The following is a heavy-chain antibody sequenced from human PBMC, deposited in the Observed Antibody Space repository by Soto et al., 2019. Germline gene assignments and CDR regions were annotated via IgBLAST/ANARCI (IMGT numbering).Heavy chain of an antibody. V-gene: IGHV3-48*01. CDR1: GFTFSSYS. CDR2: ISSSSSTI. D-gene: IGHD3-22*01. J-gene: IGHJ4*02. Sequence: PGGSLRLSCAASGFTFSSYSMNWVRQAPGKGLEWVSYISSSSSTIYYADSVTGRFTISRDNSKNTVYLQMNSLRAEDTAVYYCAKIESRFYYDSSGYYPFDYWGQGIRVTVAS. CDR3: AKIESRFYYDSSGYYPFDY.